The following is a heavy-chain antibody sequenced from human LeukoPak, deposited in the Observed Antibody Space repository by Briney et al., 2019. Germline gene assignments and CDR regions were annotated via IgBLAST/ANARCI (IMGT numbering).Heavy chain of an antibody. Sequence: SETLSLTCTVSGGSISPYYWSWIRQSPGKGLEWIAHIYYTGISDHNPSLKSRVSISADTSKNQFSLKLSSVTAADTAIYYCARHLAPSSGYPTLDYWGQGTLFTVSS. V-gene: IGHV4-59*08. D-gene: IGHD3-22*01. CDR3: ARHLAPSSGYPTLDY. J-gene: IGHJ4*02. CDR1: GGSISPYY. CDR2: IYYTGIS.